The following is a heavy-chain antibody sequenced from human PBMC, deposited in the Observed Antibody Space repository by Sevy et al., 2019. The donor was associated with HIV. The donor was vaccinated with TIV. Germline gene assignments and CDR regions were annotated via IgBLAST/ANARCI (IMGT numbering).Heavy chain of an antibody. Sequence: SETLSLTCAVSGYSISSGYYWGWIRQPPGKGLEWIGSIYHSGSTYYNPSLKSRVTISVDTSKNQFSLKLSSVTAADTAVYYCARKTMVRDVWFGKKRGDAFDIWGQGTMVTVSS. CDR1: GYSISSGYY. V-gene: IGHV4-38-2*01. D-gene: IGHD3-10*01. CDR3: ARKTMVRDVWFGKKRGDAFDI. J-gene: IGHJ3*02. CDR2: IYHSGST.